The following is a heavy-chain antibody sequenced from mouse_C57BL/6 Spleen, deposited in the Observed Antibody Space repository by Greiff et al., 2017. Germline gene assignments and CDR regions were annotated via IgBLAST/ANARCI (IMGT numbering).Heavy chain of an antibody. CDR2: IYPGDGDT. V-gene: IGHV1-80*01. J-gene: IGHJ4*01. CDR1: GYAFSSYW. Sequence: VHLVESGAELVKPGASVKISCKASGYAFSSYWMNWVTQRPGKGLEWIGQIYPGDGDTNYNGKFKGKATLTADKSSSTAYMQLSSLTSEDSAVYFCARERAMDYWGQGTSVTVSS. CDR3: ARERAMDY.